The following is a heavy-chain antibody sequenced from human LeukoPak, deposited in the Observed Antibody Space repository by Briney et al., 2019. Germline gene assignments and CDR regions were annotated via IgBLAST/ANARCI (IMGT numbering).Heavy chain of an antibody. V-gene: IGHV1-18*01. CDR2: ISAYNGNT. CDR3: ARTSPVTIFGVVSVGGAFDI. CDR1: GYTFTSYG. J-gene: IGHJ3*02. D-gene: IGHD3-3*01. Sequence: ASVKVSCKASGYTFTSYGISWVRQAPGQGLEWMGWISAYNGNTNYAQKLQGRVTMTTDTSTSTAYMELRSLRSDDTTAYYCARTSPVTIFGVVSVGGAFDIWGQGTMVTVSS.